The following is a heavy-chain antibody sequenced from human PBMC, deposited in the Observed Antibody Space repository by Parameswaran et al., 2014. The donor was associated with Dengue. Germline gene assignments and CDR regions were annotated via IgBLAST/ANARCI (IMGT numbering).Heavy chain of an antibody. J-gene: IGHJ4*02. D-gene: IGHD3-3*01. Sequence: GESLKISCAASGFTFSSYSMNWVRQAPGKGLEWVSYISSSSSTIYYADSVKGRFTISRDNAKNSLYLQMNSLRAEDTAVYYCARTLSSFLGAVDYWGQGTLVTVSS. V-gene: IGHV3-48*01. CDR2: ISSSSSTI. CDR1: GFTFSSYS. CDR3: ARTLSSFLGAVDY.